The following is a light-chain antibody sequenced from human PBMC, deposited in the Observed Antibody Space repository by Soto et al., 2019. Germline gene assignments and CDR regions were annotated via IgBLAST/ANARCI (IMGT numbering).Light chain of an antibody. Sequence: DIQMTQSPSSLSASVVDIVTITCRASQSISSYLNWYQQKPGKAPKLLIYKASTLKSGVPSRFSGSGSGTEFTLTISSLQPDDFATYYCQHYNSYSEAFGQGTKVDI. CDR3: QHYNSYSEA. J-gene: IGKJ1*01. CDR2: KAS. CDR1: QSISSY. V-gene: IGKV1-5*03.